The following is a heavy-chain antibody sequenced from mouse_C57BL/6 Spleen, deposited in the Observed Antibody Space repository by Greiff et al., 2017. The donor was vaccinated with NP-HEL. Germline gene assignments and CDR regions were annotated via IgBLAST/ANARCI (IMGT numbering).Heavy chain of an antibody. J-gene: IGHJ2*01. CDR3: ARLGLYSYGNSRFYYFDY. CDR2: IYPGSGNT. D-gene: IGHD2-10*02. V-gene: IGHV1-66*01. CDR1: GYSFTSYY. Sequence: QVQLKESGPELVKPGASVKISCKASGYSFTSYYIHWVKQRPGQGLEWIGWIYPGSGNTKYNEKFKGKATLTADTSSSTAYMQLSSLTSEDSAVYYCARLGLYSYGNSRFYYFDYWGQGTTLTVSS.